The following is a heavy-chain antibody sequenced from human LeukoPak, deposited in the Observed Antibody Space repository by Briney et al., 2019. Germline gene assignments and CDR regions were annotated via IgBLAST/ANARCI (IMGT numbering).Heavy chain of an antibody. CDR1: GGSISSSSYY. V-gene: IGHV4-39*01. D-gene: IGHD3-22*01. CDR2: IYYSGST. Sequence: TSETLSLTCTVSGGSISSSSYYWGWLRQPPGKGLDWIVSIYYSGSTYYNPSLKSRVTISVATSKNPFSLKLSSVTAADTAVYSCARADRITMIVVALPHAFDIWGQGTMVTVSS. J-gene: IGHJ3*02. CDR3: ARADRITMIVVALPHAFDI.